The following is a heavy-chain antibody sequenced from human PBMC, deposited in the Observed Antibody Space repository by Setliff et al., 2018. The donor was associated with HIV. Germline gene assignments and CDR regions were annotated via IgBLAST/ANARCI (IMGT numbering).Heavy chain of an antibody. CDR2: IYISGRT. CDR3: SRSPKGRYGDYVYAFDI. CDR1: GDSISTYY. V-gene: IGHV4-4*09. Sequence: SDTLSLTCTVSGDSISTYYWSWIRQPPGKGLEWIGYIYISGRTSYNPSLKSRVTISVDTSKNQFSLKLSSVTAADTAIYYCSRSPKGRYGDYVYAFDIWGQGTMVTVSS. D-gene: IGHD4-17*01. J-gene: IGHJ3*02.